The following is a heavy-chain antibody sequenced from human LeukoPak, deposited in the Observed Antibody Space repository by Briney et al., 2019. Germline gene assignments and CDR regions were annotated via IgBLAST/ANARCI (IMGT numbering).Heavy chain of an antibody. CDR3: ASDDCSSTSCYGRGDY. CDR1: GFTLSNYR. J-gene: IGHJ4*02. D-gene: IGHD2-2*01. Sequence: GSLRLSCTASGFTLSNYRMTWIRQPPGKGLEWIGSIYYSGSTYYNPSLKSRVTISVDTSKNQFSLKLSSVTAADTAVYYCASDDCSSTSCYGRGDYWGQGTLVTVSS. V-gene: IGHV4-39*01. CDR2: IYYSGST.